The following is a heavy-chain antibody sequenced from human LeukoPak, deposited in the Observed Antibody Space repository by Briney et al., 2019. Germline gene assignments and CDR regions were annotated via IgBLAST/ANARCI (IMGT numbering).Heavy chain of an antibody. CDR1: GFTFSSNY. CDR3: AKSAEQWLPFDY. CDR2: IYSGGST. D-gene: IGHD6-19*01. J-gene: IGHJ4*02. Sequence: GGSLRLSCAASGFTFSSNYMNWVRQAPGKGLEWVSVIYSGGSTYYSDSVKGRFTISRDNSKNTLYLQMNSLRAEDTAVYYCAKSAEQWLPFDYWGQGTLVTVSS. V-gene: IGHV3-53*01.